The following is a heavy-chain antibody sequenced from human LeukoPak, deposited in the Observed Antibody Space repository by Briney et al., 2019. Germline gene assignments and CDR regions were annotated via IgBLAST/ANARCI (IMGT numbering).Heavy chain of an antibody. V-gene: IGHV4-59*01. CDR2: IYYSGST. Sequence: PSETLSLTCTVSGGSISSYYWSCIRQPPGKGLEWIGYIYYSGSTNYNPSLKSRVTISVDTSKNQFSLKLSSVTAADTAVYYCARESAFGGPYYFDYWGQGTLVTVSS. CDR1: GGSISSYY. D-gene: IGHD4-23*01. J-gene: IGHJ4*02. CDR3: ARESAFGGPYYFDY.